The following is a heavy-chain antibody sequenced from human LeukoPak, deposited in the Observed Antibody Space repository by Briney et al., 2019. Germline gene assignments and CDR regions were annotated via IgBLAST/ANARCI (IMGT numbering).Heavy chain of an antibody. Sequence: PGGSLRLSCAASGFTFSDYYMSWIRQAPGKGLEWVGRIKSKTDGGTTDYAAPVKGRFTISRDDSKNTLYLQMNSLKTEDTAVYYCTTDKGITFGGVIVIPVYWGQGTLVTVSS. D-gene: IGHD3-16*02. J-gene: IGHJ4*02. CDR1: GFTFSDYY. CDR3: TTDKGITFGGVIVIPVY. CDR2: IKSKTDGGTT. V-gene: IGHV3-15*01.